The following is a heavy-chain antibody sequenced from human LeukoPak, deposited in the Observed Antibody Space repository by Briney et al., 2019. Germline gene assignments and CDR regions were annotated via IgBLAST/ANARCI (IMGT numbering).Heavy chain of an antibody. V-gene: IGHV4-59*01. J-gene: IGHJ4*02. D-gene: IGHD6-19*01. CDR3: ATLRGGWDDY. CDR1: GGSISSYY. Sequence: PSETLSLTCTVSGGSISSYYWSWIRQPPGKGLEWIGYIYYSGSTNYNPSLKSRVTISVDTSKSQFSLKLSSVTAADTAVYYCATLRGGWDDYWGQGTLVTVSS. CDR2: IYYSGST.